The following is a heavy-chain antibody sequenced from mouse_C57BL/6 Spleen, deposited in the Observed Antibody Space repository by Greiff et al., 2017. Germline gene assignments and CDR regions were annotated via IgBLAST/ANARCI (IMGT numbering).Heavy chain of an antibody. CDR2: ISDGGSYT. V-gene: IGHV5-4*01. CDR3: ARAYYYGSSSYWYFDV. CDR1: GFTFSSYA. J-gene: IGHJ1*03. D-gene: IGHD1-1*01. Sequence: EVQLQESGGGLVKPGGSLKLSCAASGFTFSSYAMSWVRQTPEKRLEWVATISDGGSYTYYPDNVKGRFTISRDNAKNNLYLQMSHLKSEDTAMYYCARAYYYGSSSYWYFDVWGTGTTVTVSS.